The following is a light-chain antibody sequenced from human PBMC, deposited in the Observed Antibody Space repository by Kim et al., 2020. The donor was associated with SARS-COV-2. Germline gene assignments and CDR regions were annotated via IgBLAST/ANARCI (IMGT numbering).Light chain of an antibody. CDR1: SSKIGAGYD. V-gene: IGLV1-40*01. CDR3: QSYDSSLSDSGV. CDR2: GNS. Sequence: RVAISCTGSSSKIGAGYDVHWYQQLPGTAPKLLIYGNSNRPSGVPDRFSGSKSGTSASLAITGLQAEDEADYYCQSYDSSLSDSGVFGGGTQLTVL. J-gene: IGLJ2*01.